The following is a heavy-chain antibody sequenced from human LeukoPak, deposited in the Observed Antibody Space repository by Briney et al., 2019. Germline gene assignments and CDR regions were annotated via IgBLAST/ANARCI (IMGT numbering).Heavy chain of an antibody. V-gene: IGHV3-21*01. CDR2: ISSSSSYI. CDR3: ARASGSYPARVDY. Sequence: GGSLRLSCAASGFTFRNYWMSWVRQAPGKGLEWVSSISSSSSYIYYADSVKGRFTISRDNAKNSLYLQMNSLRAEDTAVYYCARASGSYPARVDYWGQGTLVTVSS. CDR1: GFTFRNYW. D-gene: IGHD1-26*01. J-gene: IGHJ4*02.